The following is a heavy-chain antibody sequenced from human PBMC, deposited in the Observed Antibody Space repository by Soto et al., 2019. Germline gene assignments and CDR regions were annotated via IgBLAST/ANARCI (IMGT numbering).Heavy chain of an antibody. J-gene: IGHJ4*02. CDR3: AKAPSQYIWGSYLRYYDY. V-gene: IGHV3-23*01. CDR2: IRGNTGHA. CDR1: GFPFSNYA. D-gene: IGHD3-16*02. Sequence: EVQMLESGGGLVQPGGSLRLSCAASGFPFSNYAMTWVRQAPGKGLEWVSGIRGNTGHAYYADSVKDRFTISRDNSKNTLYLQMDSLRAEDTAVYYCAKAPSQYIWGSYLRYYDYWCQGTLVTVSS.